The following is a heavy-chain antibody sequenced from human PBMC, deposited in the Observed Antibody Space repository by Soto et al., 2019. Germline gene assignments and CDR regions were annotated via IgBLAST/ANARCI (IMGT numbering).Heavy chain of an antibody. V-gene: IGHV4-31*03. D-gene: IGHD1-26*01. J-gene: IGHJ6*02. CDR2: IHYTGRS. Sequence: QVQLQESGPGLVEPSQTLSLTCTVSGASISSDGYYWSWIRQHPGKGLEWIGNIHYTGRSSYNPSLKCRVTISVDRSKNQLSLKLNSMTAADTALYYCALDRVGNRYYNGMDVWGQGTTVSVSS. CDR1: GASISSDGYY. CDR3: ALDRVGNRYYNGMDV.